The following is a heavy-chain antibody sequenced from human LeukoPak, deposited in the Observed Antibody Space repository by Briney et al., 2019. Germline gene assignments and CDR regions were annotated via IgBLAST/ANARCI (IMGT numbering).Heavy chain of an antibody. Sequence: KSSETLSLTCTVSGGSISSSNFYWGWIRQPPGKGLEWIGSIYYSGSTYYNPSLKSRVTISVDTSKNQFSLKLSSVTAADTAVYYCARELRVVIFYYYYYYMDVWGKGTTVTVSS. D-gene: IGHD3-3*01. CDR2: IYYSGST. J-gene: IGHJ6*03. CDR3: ARELRVVIFYYYYYYMDV. CDR1: GGSISSSNFY. V-gene: IGHV4-39*07.